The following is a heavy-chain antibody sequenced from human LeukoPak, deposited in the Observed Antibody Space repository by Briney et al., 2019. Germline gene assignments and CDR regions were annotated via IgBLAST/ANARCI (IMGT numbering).Heavy chain of an antibody. D-gene: IGHD6-13*01. J-gene: IGHJ5*02. CDR2: INHSGST. Sequence: PSETLSLTCAVYGGSFSGYYWSWIRQPPGKGLEWIGEINHSGSTNYNPSLKSRVTISVDTSKNQFSLKLSSVTAADTAVYYCARGEPGIAAAVEEDRRGLSPSINWFDPWGQGTLLTVSS. CDR1: GGSFSGYY. CDR3: ARGEPGIAAAVEEDRRGLSPSINWFDP. V-gene: IGHV4-34*01.